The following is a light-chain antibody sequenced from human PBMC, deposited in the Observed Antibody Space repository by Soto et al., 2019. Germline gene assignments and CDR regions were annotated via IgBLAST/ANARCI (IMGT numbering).Light chain of an antibody. CDR1: QSILYNSNNKNY. V-gene: IGKV4-1*01. CDR2: WAS. J-gene: IGKJ1*01. CDR3: QQYFSTPQT. Sequence: DIVMTQSPDSLAVSLGERATINCKSSQSILYNSNNKNYLAWYQQRPGQPPKLLIYWASTRESGVPDRISGSWSGTEFTLTISSLQAEDVAFYYCQQYFSTPQTFGQGTKVEIK.